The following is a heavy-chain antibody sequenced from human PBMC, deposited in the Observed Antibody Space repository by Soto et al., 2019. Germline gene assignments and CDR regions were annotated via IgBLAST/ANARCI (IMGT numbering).Heavy chain of an antibody. CDR3: ARDRADGLRSFDWLCLDY. V-gene: IGHV3-30-3*01. CDR2: ISYDGSHK. CDR1: GFTFNTFA. J-gene: IGHJ4*02. D-gene: IGHD3-9*01. Sequence: LRLSCATSGFTFNTFAIHWVRQSPGKGLEWLAVISYDGSHKYYADSMKGRIIISRDNSKNTLYLQMKALRGEDTAVYYCARDRADGLRSFDWLCLDYWGQGTLVTVSS.